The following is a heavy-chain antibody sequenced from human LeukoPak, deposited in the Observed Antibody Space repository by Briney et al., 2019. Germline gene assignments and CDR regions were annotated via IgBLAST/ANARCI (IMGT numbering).Heavy chain of an antibody. D-gene: IGHD6-13*01. CDR3: ARQGGSSSPYYYYYMDV. CDR2: MYHSGST. CDR1: GYSISSGYY. J-gene: IGHJ6*03. Sequence: SETLSLTCAVSGYSISSGYYWGWFRQPPGKGLEWIGCMYHSGSTYYNPSLKSRITISVDTSKNQFSLKLSSVTAADTAVYYCARQGGSSSPYYYYYMDVWGKGTTVTVSS. V-gene: IGHV4-38-2*01.